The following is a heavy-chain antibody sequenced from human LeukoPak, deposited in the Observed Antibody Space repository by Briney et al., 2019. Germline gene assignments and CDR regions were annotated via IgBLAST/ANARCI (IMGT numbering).Heavy chain of an antibody. V-gene: IGHV3-23*01. CDR2: ISDSGGRT. Sequence: PGGSLRLSCAVSGITLSKYGMSWVRQAPGKGLEWVAGISDSGGRTHYADSVKGRFTISRDNPKNTLYLQMNSLRAKDTAVYFCSKRGVVIRVILVGFHKEAYYFDSWGQGALVTVSS. J-gene: IGHJ4*02. CDR3: SKRGVVIRVILVGFHKEAYYFDS. D-gene: IGHD3-22*01. CDR1: GITLSKYG.